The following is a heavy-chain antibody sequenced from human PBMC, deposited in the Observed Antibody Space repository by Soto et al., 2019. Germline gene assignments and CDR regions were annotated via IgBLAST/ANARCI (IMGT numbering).Heavy chain of an antibody. D-gene: IGHD1-26*01. J-gene: IGHJ4*02. CDR3: ARLSGSYYYFDY. CDR1: GGSISSSSYY. CDR2: IYYSGST. V-gene: IGHV4-39*01. Sequence: SETLSLTCTVSGGSISSSSYYWGWIRQPPGKGLEWIGSIYYSGSTYYNPSLKSRVTISVDTSKNHFSLKLSSVTAADTAVYYCARLSGSYYYFDYWGQGTLVTVSS.